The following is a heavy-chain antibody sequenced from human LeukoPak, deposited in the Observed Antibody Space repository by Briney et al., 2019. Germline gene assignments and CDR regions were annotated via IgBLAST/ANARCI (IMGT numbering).Heavy chain of an antibody. D-gene: IGHD4-17*01. Sequence: PSETLSLTCTVSGGSINSYYWSWIRQPPGKGLEWIGYMSNSGSTNYNPSLKSRVTISADTSKNQFSLKLSSVTAADTAVYYCAFNPMTTVTSYYFDYWGQGALITVSS. CDR1: GGSINSYY. CDR3: AFNPMTTVTSYYFDY. V-gene: IGHV4-59*08. J-gene: IGHJ4*02. CDR2: MSNSGST.